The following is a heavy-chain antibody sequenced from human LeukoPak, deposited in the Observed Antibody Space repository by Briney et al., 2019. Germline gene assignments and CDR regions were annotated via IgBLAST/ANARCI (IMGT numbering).Heavy chain of an antibody. CDR2: IYYSGST. V-gene: IGHV4-59*01. CDR3: ARSGYSGYDWEDY. D-gene: IGHD5-12*01. J-gene: IGHJ4*02. Sequence: PSETLSLTCTVSGGSISSYYWSWIRQPPGKGLEWIGYIYYSGSTNYNPSLKSRVTISVDTSKNQFSLKLSSVTAADTAVYFCARSGYSGYDWEDYWGQGTLVTVSS. CDR1: GGSISSYY.